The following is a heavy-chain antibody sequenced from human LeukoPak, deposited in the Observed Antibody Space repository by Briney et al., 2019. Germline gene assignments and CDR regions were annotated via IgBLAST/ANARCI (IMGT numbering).Heavy chain of an antibody. J-gene: IGHJ4*02. CDR1: GFTFSSYA. V-gene: IGHV3-30-3*01. CDR3: AREIVGATMSGDY. Sequence: PGGSLRLSCAASGFTFSSYAMHWFRQAPGKGLEWVAVISYDGSNKYYADSVKGRFTISRDNSKNTLYLQMNSLRAEDTAVYYCAREIVGATMSGDYWGQGTLVTVSS. CDR2: ISYDGSNK. D-gene: IGHD1-26*01.